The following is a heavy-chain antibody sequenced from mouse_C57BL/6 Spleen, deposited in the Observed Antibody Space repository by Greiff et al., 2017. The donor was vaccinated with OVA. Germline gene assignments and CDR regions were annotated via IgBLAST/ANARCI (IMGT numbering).Heavy chain of an antibody. Sequence: EVQVVESGGDLVKPGGSLKLSCAASGFTFSSYGMSWVRQTPDKRLEWVATISSGGSYTYYPDSVKGRFTISRDNAKNTLYLQMSSLKSEDTAMYYCARGGYDSYAMDYWGQGTSVTVSS. CDR1: GFTFSSYG. CDR2: ISSGGSYT. J-gene: IGHJ4*01. V-gene: IGHV5-6*01. D-gene: IGHD2-4*01. CDR3: ARGGYDSYAMDY.